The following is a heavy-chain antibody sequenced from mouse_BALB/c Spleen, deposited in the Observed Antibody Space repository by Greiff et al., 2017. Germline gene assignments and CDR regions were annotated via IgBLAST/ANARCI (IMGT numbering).Heavy chain of an antibody. V-gene: IGHV5-12-1*01. J-gene: IGHJ2*01. CDR2: ISSGGGCT. D-gene: IGHD2-1*01. CDR1: GFAFSSYD. Sequence: EVKLMESGGGLVKPGGSLKLSCAASGFAFSSYDMSWVRQTPEKRLEWVAYISSGGGCTYYPDTVKGRFTISRDNAKNTLYLQMSSLKSEDTAMYYCARHGGHGNYFDYWGQGTTLTVSS. CDR3: ARHGGHGNYFDY.